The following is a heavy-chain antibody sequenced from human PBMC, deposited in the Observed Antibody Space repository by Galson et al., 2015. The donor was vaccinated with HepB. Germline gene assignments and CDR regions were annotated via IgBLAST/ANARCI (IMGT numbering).Heavy chain of an antibody. D-gene: IGHD5-18*01. J-gene: IGHJ6*03. CDR1: GYTFTRYW. Sequence: QSGAEVKKPGESLKISCNVSGYTFTRYWIGWVRQMPGKGLEWMGIIYGGDSDTRYSPSFQGQVTISVDKSIYTAYLQWSSLKASDTAMYYCVSGNTTMANPFLDKDVWGKGTTVTVSS. CDR2: IYGGDSDT. V-gene: IGHV5-51*01. CDR3: VSGNTTMANPFLDKDV.